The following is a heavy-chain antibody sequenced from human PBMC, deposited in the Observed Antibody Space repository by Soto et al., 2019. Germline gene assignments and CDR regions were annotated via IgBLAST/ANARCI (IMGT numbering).Heavy chain of an antibody. Sequence: QVQLVESGGGVVQPGRSLRLSCAGSGFPFTSSGMHWVREGPDKGLEWVAVISYDGSDKYYADSVKGRFTISRDNSKTMLYLQMNSLRPEDTALYYCVGGQYYFDYRGQGTLVIVSS. CDR2: ISYDGSDK. CDR1: GFPFTSSG. CDR3: VGGQYYFDY. V-gene: IGHV3-30*03. D-gene: IGHD3-10*01. J-gene: IGHJ4*02.